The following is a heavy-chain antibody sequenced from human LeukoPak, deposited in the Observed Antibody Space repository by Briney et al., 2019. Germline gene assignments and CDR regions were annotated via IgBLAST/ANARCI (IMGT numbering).Heavy chain of an antibody. D-gene: IGHD6-19*01. CDR1: GFTFSSYD. CDR3: TRSRYSSGWDYYFDY. Sequence: GGSLRLSCAASGFTFSSYDMHWVRQAAGKRLEWVSGIGTAGDPYSPISVKGRFTISRENAKNSLYLQMSNLRAGDTAVYYCTRSRYSSGWDYYFDYWGQGTLVTVSS. CDR2: IGTAGDP. V-gene: IGHV3-13*05. J-gene: IGHJ4*02.